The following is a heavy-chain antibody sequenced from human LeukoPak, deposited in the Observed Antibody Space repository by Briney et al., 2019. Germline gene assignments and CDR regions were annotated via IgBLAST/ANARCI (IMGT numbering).Heavy chain of an antibody. J-gene: IGHJ6*04. D-gene: IGHD3-10*02. CDR3: AELGITMIGGV. Sequence: GGSLRLSCAASGFTFDDYAMHWVRQAPGTGLEWASGISWNSGSIGYADSVKGRFTISRDNAKNALYLQMNSLRAEDTALYYCAELGITMIGGVWGKGATVTISS. CDR2: ISWNSGSI. CDR1: GFTFDDYA. V-gene: IGHV3-9*01.